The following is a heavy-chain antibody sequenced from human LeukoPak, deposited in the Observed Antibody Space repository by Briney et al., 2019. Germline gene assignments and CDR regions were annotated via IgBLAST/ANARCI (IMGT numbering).Heavy chain of an antibody. CDR3: ARADRSGTYNFDY. D-gene: IGHD1-26*01. V-gene: IGHV3-48*03. CDR1: GFTFSNYE. J-gene: IGHJ4*02. Sequence: HPGGSLRLSCAASGFTFSNYEMNWVRQAPGKGREWVSYIGSSGSTIYYADSVKGRFTISRDNDKNSLSLQMNSLRDEDTAVYYCARADRSGTYNFDYWGQGTLVTVSS. CDR2: IGSSGSTI.